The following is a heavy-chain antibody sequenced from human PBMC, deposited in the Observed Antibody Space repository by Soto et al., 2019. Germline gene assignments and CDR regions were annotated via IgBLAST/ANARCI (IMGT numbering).Heavy chain of an antibody. CDR2: SIPIFGTA. V-gene: IGHV1-69*01. Sequence: QVQLVQSGAEVKKPGSSVKVSCKASGGTFSSYAISWVRQAPGQGLEWMGGSIPIFGTANYAQKFQGRVTIPADESTSTAYMELSSLRSEDTAVYYCARGGVCSGGSCYSKSVYYYGMDVWGQGTTVTVSS. CDR1: GGTFSSYA. J-gene: IGHJ6*02. D-gene: IGHD2-15*01. CDR3: ARGGVCSGGSCYSKSVYYYGMDV.